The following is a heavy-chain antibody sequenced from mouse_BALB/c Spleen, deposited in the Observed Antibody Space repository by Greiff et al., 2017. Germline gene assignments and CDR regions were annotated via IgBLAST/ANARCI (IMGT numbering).Heavy chain of an antibody. CDR1: GYTFTDYN. J-gene: IGHJ4*01. Sequence: VQLKQSGPELVKPGASVKISCKASGYTFTDYNMHWVKQSHGKSLEWIGYIYPYNGGTGYNQKFKSKATLTVDNSSSTAYMELRSLTSEDSAVYYCAIGDYDYAMDYWGQGTSVTVSA. D-gene: IGHD1-1*01. V-gene: IGHV1S29*02. CDR2: IYPYNGGT. CDR3: AIGDYDYAMDY.